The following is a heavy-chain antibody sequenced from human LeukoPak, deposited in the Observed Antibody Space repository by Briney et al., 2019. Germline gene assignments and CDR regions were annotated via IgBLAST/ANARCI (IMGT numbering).Heavy chain of an antibody. D-gene: IGHD1-26*01. Sequence: GGSLRLSCAASGFTFSSYSMNRVRQAPGKGLEWVSSISSSSSYIYYADSVKGRFTISRDNAKNSLYLQMNSLRAEDTAVYYCARDSFWSGSYFDYWGQGTLVTVSS. CDR3: ARDSFWSGSYFDY. CDR2: ISSSSSYI. CDR1: GFTFSSYS. J-gene: IGHJ4*02. V-gene: IGHV3-21*01.